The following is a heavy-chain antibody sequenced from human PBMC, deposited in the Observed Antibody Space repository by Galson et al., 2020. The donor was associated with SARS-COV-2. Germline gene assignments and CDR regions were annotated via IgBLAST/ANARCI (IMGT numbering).Heavy chain of an antibody. CDR1: GFTFSDYY. CDR2: ISSSSSYI. V-gene: IGHV3-11*06. J-gene: IGHJ6*03. D-gene: IGHD3-16*01. CDR3: ARATFPFETNYYMDV. Sequence: GESLKISCAASGFTFSDYYMSWIRQAPGKGLEWVSSISSSSSYIYYADSVKGRFTISRDNAKNSLYLQMNSLRAEDTAVYYCARATFPFETNYYMDVWGKGTTVTVSS.